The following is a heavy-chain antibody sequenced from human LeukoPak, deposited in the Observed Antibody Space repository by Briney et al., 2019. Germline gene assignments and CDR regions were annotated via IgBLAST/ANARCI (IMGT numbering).Heavy chain of an antibody. J-gene: IGHJ4*02. D-gene: IGHD3-10*01. CDR1: GYTFTRYY. CDR3: ARAYRFGDAPDDY. Sequence: GSSVKVSCKASGYTFTRYYMHWVRQAPGQGLGWMGWINPNSGGTKYAQKFQGRVTMTRDTSISTAYMELSRLRSDDTAVYYCARAYRFGDAPDDYWGQGTLVTVSS. V-gene: IGHV1-2*02. CDR2: INPNSGGT.